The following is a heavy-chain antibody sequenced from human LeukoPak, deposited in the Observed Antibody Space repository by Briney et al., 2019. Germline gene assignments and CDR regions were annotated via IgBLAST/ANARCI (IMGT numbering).Heavy chain of an antibody. V-gene: IGHV1-2*02. CDR3: ARSSHDSDLHFDDY. CDR1: GYTFTVYY. CDR2: INPYSGDT. J-gene: IGHJ4*02. D-gene: IGHD3-22*01. Sequence: ASVKVSCKASGYTFTVYYMHWVRQAPGQGLEWMGWINPYSGDTNYAQKFQGRVTMTRDTSISTASMELSRLRSDDTAVYYCARSSHDSDLHFDDYWGQGTLVTVSS.